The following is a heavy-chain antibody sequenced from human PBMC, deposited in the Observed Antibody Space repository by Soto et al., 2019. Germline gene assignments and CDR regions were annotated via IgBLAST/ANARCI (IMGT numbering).Heavy chain of an antibody. CDR3: EAEMTFVKLSVV. CDR1: GDTDTNYV. D-gene: IGHD3-16*01. J-gene: IGHJ6*02. Sequence: QVQLVQSGAEVKKPGSSVKVSCKASGDTDTNYVISWVRQAPGQGLEWMGGIFPKFGTTYSAQKLQDRLTITAYERTSTVYLQQSSVRLYDTAVYYCEAEMTFVKLSVVWGQGTTVIVSS. V-gene: IGHV1-69*01. CDR2: IFPKFGTT.